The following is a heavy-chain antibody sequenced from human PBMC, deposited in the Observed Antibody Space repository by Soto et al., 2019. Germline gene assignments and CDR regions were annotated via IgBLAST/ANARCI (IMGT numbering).Heavy chain of an antibody. J-gene: IGHJ4*02. Sequence: PSETLSLTCSVSGASMNNDSYYWGWIRQPPGKGLEWIGTIYYTGNTFYNPSLRSRVTISVDTSKNQLSLKLTSLTVADTAVYYCARPRWKDGIKWGRGILVTVS. D-gene: IGHD1-20*01. CDR2: IYYTGNT. CDR3: ARPRWKDGIK. V-gene: IGHV4-39*01. CDR1: GASMNNDSYY.